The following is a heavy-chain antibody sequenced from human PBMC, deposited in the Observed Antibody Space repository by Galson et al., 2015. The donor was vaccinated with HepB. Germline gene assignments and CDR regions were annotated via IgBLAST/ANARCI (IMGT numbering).Heavy chain of an antibody. V-gene: IGHV6-1*01. Sequence: CAISGDSVASNSAVWNWIRQSPSRGLEWLGRTYFRSKWHNDFGISVKSRISINADTSQNQFSLHLSSVTPEYTAVYYCAYGSDVWGQGTTVIVSS. CDR1: GDSVASNSAV. CDR2: TYFRSKWHN. J-gene: IGHJ6*02. CDR3: AYGSDV.